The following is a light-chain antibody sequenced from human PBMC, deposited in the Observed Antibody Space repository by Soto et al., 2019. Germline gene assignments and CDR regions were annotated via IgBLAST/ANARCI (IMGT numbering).Light chain of an antibody. CDR2: GNI. CDR1: SSNIGAGYD. Sequence: QSVLTQPPSVSGAPGQRVTISCTGSSSNIGAGYDVHWYQQRPGTAPKLLIFGNINRPSGVPDRFSGSKSGTSASLAITGLQAEDEGDYYCCSYAGNNLFMFGGGTKVTVL. V-gene: IGLV1-40*01. J-gene: IGLJ3*02. CDR3: CSYAGNNLFM.